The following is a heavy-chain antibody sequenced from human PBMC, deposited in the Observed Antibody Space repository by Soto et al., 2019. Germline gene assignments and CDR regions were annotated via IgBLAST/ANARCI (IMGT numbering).Heavy chain of an antibody. J-gene: IGHJ4*02. CDR1: GFTFSSYG. CDR2: IWYDGSNK. CDR3: ARDFPRYCSSTSCYVQRWAY. Sequence: GGSLRLSCAASGFTFSSYGMHWVRQAPGKGLEWVAVIWYDGSNKYYADSVKGRFTISRDNSKNTLYLQMNSLRAEDTAVYCCARDFPRYCSSTSCYVQRWAYWGQGTLVTVSS. V-gene: IGHV3-33*01. D-gene: IGHD2-2*01.